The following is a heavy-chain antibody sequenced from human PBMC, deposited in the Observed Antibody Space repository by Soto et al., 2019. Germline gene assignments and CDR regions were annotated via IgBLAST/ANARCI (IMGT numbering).Heavy chain of an antibody. V-gene: IGHV4-30-2*01. CDR3: ARALITKVDY. J-gene: IGHJ4*02. D-gene: IGHD3-10*01. CDR2: IYHSGST. Sequence: PSETLSLTCAVSGGSISSGGYSWSWTRQPPGKGLEWIGYIYHSGSTYYNPSLKSRVTISVDRSKNQFSLKLSSVTAADTAVYYCARALITKVDYWGQGTLVTVSS. CDR1: GGSISSGGYS.